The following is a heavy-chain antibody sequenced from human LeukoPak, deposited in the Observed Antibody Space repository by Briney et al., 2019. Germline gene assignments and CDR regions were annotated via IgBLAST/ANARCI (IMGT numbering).Heavy chain of an antibody. CDR1: GYTFTTYS. D-gene: IGHD5-12*01. CDR2: INAGYGST. CDR3: ARDGYSGHDFSGNAFDI. Sequence: ASVKVSCKASGYTFTTYSIHWVRQAPGQRLEWMGWINAGYGSTKYSQKFQGRITLTRDTSASTVYMELSSLRSEDTAVYYCARDGYSGHDFSGNAFDIWGQGTMVTVSS. V-gene: IGHV1-3*01. J-gene: IGHJ3*02.